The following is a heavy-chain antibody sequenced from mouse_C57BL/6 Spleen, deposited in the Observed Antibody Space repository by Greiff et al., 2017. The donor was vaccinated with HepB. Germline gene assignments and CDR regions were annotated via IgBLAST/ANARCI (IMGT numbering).Heavy chain of an antibody. CDR3: ARNEGDSDY. CDR2: IYPRSGNT. CDR1: GYTFTSYG. J-gene: IGHJ2*01. Sequence: VKLMESGAELARPGASVKLSCKASGYTFTSYGISWVKQRTGQGLEWIGEIYPRSGNTYYNEKFKGKATLTADKSSSTAYMELRSLTSEDSAVYFCARNEGDSDYWGQGTTLTVSS. V-gene: IGHV1-81*01. D-gene: IGHD2-13*01.